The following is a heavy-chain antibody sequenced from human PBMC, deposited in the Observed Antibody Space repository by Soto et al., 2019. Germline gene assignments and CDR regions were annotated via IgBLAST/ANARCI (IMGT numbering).Heavy chain of an antibody. J-gene: IGHJ6*02. Sequence: SETLSLTCTVSGGSISSGDYYWSWIRQPPGKGLEWIGYIYYSGSTYYNPSLKSRVTISVDTSKNQFSLKLSSVTAADTAVYYCARDARMPTDLGGYYYYAMDVWGQGTTVTVSS. CDR3: ARDARMPTDLGGYYYYAMDV. V-gene: IGHV4-30-4*02. CDR1: GGSISSGDYY. CDR2: IYYSGST. D-gene: IGHD4-4*01.